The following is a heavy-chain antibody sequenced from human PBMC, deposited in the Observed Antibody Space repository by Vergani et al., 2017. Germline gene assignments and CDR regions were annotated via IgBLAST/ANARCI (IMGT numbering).Heavy chain of an antibody. D-gene: IGHD2-2*01. CDR3: ARACTSCSLDYYYGMDV. V-gene: IGHV1-8*01. J-gene: IGHJ6*02. CDR2: MNPNSGNT. Sequence: QVQLVQSGAEVKKPGSSVKVSCKASGGTFTSYDINWVRQATGQGLEWMGWMNPNSGNTGYAQKVQGRVTMTRNTSISTAYMELSSLRSEDTAVYYCARACTSCSLDYYYGMDVWGQGTTVTVSS. CDR1: GGTFTSYD.